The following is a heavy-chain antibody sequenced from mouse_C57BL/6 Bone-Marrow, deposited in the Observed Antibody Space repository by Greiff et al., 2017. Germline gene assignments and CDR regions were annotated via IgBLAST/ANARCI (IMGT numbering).Heavy chain of an antibody. CDR1: GYTFTSYW. CDR3: ARRGFITTVVATGENAMDY. J-gene: IGHJ4*01. CDR2: IDPSDSYT. D-gene: IGHD1-1*01. Sequence: QVQLKQPGAELVMPGASVKLSCKASGYTFTSYWMHWVKQRPGQGLEWIGEIDPSDSYTNYNQKFKGKSTLTVDKSSSTAYMQLSSLTSEDSAVYYCARRGFITTVVATGENAMDYWGQGTSVTVSS. V-gene: IGHV1-69*01.